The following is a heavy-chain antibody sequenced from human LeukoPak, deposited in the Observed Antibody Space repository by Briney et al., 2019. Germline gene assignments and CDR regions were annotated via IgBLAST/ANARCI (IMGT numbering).Heavy chain of an antibody. CDR3: AKRGVVIRVILVGFHKEAYYFDS. Sequence: GGSLRLSCAVSGITLSNYGMSWVRQAPGKGLEWVAGISDSGRSTNYADSVKGRFTISRDNPKNTLHLQMNSLRAEDTAVYSCAKRGVVIRVILVGFHKEAYYFDSWGQGALVTVSS. D-gene: IGHD2-15*01. J-gene: IGHJ4*02. CDR2: ISDSGRST. V-gene: IGHV3-23*01. CDR1: GITLSNYG.